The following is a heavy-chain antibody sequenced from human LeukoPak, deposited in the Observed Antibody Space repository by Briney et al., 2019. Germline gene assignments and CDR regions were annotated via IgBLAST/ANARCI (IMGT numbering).Heavy chain of an antibody. V-gene: IGHV4-39*01. CDR1: GGSISSSSYY. D-gene: IGHD5-24*01. CDR2: IYYSWST. CDR3: ARLSYVYITRRNRDGYNYVDY. Sequence: SETLSLTCTVSGGSISSSSYYWGWIRQPPGKGLEWIGSIYYSWSTYYNPSLKSRVTISVDTSKNQFSLKLSSVTAADTAVYYCARLSYVYITRRNRDGYNYVDYWGQGTLVTVSS. J-gene: IGHJ4*02.